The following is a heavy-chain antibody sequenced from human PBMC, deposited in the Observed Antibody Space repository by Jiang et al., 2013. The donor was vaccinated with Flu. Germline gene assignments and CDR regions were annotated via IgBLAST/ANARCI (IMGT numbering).Heavy chain of an antibody. J-gene: IGHJ4*02. V-gene: IGHV7-4-1*02. CDR3: GRESLGHWIDY. D-gene: IGHD1-1*01. CDR2: INTNTGNP. Sequence: QSGSELKKPGTSLKLSCKTSGYSFTNYAMNWVRQAPGQGLEWMGWINTNTGNPTYAQAFTGRFVFSLDTSVSTTYLEINNLKAEDSAIYYCGRESLGHWIDYWGQGTPVTVSS. CDR1: GYSFTNYA.